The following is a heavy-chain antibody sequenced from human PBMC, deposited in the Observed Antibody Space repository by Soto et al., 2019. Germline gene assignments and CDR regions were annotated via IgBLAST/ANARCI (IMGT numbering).Heavy chain of an antibody. CDR2: IYWDDDK. V-gene: IGHV2-5*02. CDR3: AHHPYYGLAPYSFDY. CDR1: GFSLSTSGVG. Sequence: QITLKESGPTLVKPTQTLTLTCTFSGFSLSTSGVGVGWIRQPPGKALEWLAVIYWDDDKRSSSSLKSRLTIXXDXSXXQVVLTMTNMDPVDTVTYYCAHHPYYGLAPYSFDYWGQGILVTVSS. J-gene: IGHJ4*02. D-gene: IGHD3-10*01.